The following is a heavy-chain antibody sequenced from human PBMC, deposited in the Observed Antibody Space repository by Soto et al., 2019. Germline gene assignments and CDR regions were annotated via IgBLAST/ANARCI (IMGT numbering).Heavy chain of an antibody. CDR2: LESDGRDT. CDR1: VFSFKDNW. V-gene: IGHV3-74*01. D-gene: IGHD2-2*01. J-gene: IGHJ6*02. Sequence: PWWSLRLSCSASVFSFKDNWMHWLRQVPGKGLMWVSRLESDGRDTIYADSVKGRFTVSRDSAKNTLYLQMNSLRVEDTAVYYCVREMPVPIRGGYYYYSVLDAWGQGTTVTVSS. CDR3: VREMPVPIRGGYYYYSVLDA.